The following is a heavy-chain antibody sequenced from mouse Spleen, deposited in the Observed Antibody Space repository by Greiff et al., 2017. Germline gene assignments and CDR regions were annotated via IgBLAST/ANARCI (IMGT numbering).Heavy chain of an antibody. CDR1: GYAFSSSW. CDR3: ASHYGSSFKYFDV. D-gene: IGHD1-1*01. Sequence: QVQLQQSGPELVKPGASVKISCKASGYAFSSSWMNWVKQRPGQGLEWIGRIYPGDGDTNYNGKFKGKATLTADKSSSTAYMQLSSLTSVDSAVYFCASHYGSSFKYFDVWGAGTTVTVSS. J-gene: IGHJ1*01. V-gene: IGHV1-82*01. CDR2: IYPGDGDT.